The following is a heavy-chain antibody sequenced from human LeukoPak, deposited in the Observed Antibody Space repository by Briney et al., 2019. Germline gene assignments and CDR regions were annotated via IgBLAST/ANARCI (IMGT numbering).Heavy chain of an antibody. Sequence: GGSLRLSCAASGFIFSSYAMHWVRQAPGKGLEYVSAISKSGDSTYHANSVKGRFTISRDNSKNTLYFQMGSLRAEDTAVYYCARMDYGDPYFQHWGQGTLVTVSS. D-gene: IGHD4-17*01. CDR2: ISKSGDST. CDR3: ARMDYGDPYFQH. V-gene: IGHV3-64*01. J-gene: IGHJ1*01. CDR1: GFIFSSYA.